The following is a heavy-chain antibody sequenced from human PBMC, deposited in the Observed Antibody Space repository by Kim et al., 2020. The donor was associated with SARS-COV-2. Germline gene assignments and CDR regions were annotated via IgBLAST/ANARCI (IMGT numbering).Heavy chain of an antibody. CDR3: ASPSYKIGWLLLSGSYGMDV. Sequence: SVKVSCKASGGTFSSYAISWVRQAPGQGLEWMGGIIPIFGTANYAQKFQGRVTITADESTSTAYMELSSLRSEDTAVYYCASPSYKIGWLLLSGSYGMDVWGQGTTVTVSS. CDR2: IIPIFGTA. V-gene: IGHV1-69*13. CDR1: GGTFSSYA. J-gene: IGHJ6*02. D-gene: IGHD3-22*01.